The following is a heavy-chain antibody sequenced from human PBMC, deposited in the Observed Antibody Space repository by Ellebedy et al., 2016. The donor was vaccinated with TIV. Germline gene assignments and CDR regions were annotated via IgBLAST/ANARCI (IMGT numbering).Heavy chain of an antibody. D-gene: IGHD5-18*01. J-gene: IGHJ4*02. V-gene: IGHV3-23*01. CDR1: GFTFSSYA. CDR2: ISGSGGST. Sequence: GGSLRLSXAASGFTFSSYAMSWVRQAPGKGLEWVSAISGSGGSTYYADSVKGRFTISRDNSKNTLYLQMNSLRAEDTAVYYCAKRVYTAMVTSWVDYWGQGTLVTVSS. CDR3: AKRVYTAMVTSWVDY.